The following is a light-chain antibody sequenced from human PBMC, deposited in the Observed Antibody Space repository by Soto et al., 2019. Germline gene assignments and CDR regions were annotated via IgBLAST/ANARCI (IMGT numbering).Light chain of an antibody. CDR3: KQRSNWPPLT. CDR2: DAS. V-gene: IGKV3-11*01. J-gene: IGKJ4*01. CDR1: QSVSSY. Sequence: EIVVTQSPATLSLSPGERATLSCRASQSVSSYLAWYQQKPGQAPRLLIYDASNRATGIPARFSGSGSGTDFTLTISSLEPEDFAVYYCKQRSNWPPLTFGGGTKVEIK.